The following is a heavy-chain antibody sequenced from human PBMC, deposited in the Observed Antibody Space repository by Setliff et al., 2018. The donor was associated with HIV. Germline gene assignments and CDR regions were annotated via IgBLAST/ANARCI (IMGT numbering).Heavy chain of an antibody. CDR3: ARRSPGGGYYMDV. V-gene: IGHV4-61*02. CDR1: GGSISSGNYY. J-gene: IGHJ6*03. Sequence: SETLSLTCTVSGGSISSGNYYWSWIRQPAGKGLEWIGRIYTSGSTNYNPSLKSRVTISLYTSKNQFSLNLSSVTAADTAVYYCARRSPGGGYYMDVWGKGTTVTVSS. D-gene: IGHD3-16*01. CDR2: IYTSGST.